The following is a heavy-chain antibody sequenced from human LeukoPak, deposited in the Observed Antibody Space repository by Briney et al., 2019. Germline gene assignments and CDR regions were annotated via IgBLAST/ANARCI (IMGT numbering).Heavy chain of an antibody. V-gene: IGHV4-39*01. CDR1: GGSISTSSYY. J-gene: IGHJ4*02. CDR3: VRHPTTSGDGWWYFDY. D-gene: IGHD6-19*01. Sequence: SETLSLTCSVSGGSISTSSYYWGWIRQSPGKGLEWIVSMYSSGSIYYNPSLKSRLITSADTSRNQFSLKLSSVTAADTAVYYCVRHPTTSGDGWWYFDYWGQGTLVTVSS. CDR2: MYSSGSI.